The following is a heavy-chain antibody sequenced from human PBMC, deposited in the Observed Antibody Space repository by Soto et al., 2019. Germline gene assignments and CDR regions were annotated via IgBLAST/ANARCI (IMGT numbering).Heavy chain of an antibody. Sequence: QVQLVESGGGVVQPGRSLRLSCAASGFTFSSYAMNWVRQAPGKGLEWVAVISYDGSNKYYADSVKGRFTISRDNSKITLYLQMNSLRAEDTDVYYCARDRYYYCSGSYYSFDYWVQGTLVTVSS. D-gene: IGHD3-10*01. CDR2: ISYDGSNK. CDR3: ARDRYYYCSGSYYSFDY. V-gene: IGHV3-30-3*01. J-gene: IGHJ4*02. CDR1: GFTFSSYA.